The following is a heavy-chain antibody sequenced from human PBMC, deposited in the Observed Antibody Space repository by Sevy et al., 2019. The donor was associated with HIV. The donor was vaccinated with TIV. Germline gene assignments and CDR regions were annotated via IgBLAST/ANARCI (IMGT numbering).Heavy chain of an antibody. CDR1: GFAFSRYG. Sequence: GGSLRLSCGASGFAFSRYGMHWVRQAPGKGLEWVAVIWHDGNYKYYADSVKGRFTISRDNSKNTRYLQMNSLRGDDSAVYFCARDPLYYSHRDSYHLKYYFDYWGQGTQVTVSS. CDR3: ARDPLYYSHRDSYHLKYYFDY. V-gene: IGHV3-33*01. CDR2: IWHDGNYK. J-gene: IGHJ4*02. D-gene: IGHD3-10*01.